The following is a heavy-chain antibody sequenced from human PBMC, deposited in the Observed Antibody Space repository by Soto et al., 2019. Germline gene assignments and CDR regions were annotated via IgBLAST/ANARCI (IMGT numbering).Heavy chain of an antibody. D-gene: IGHD6-13*01. CDR3: ASGGKITAAGLSY. CDR1: GFTLSTYA. J-gene: IGHJ4*02. V-gene: IGHV3-23*01. CDR2: ISFSAGST. Sequence: PGGSLRLSCAASGFTLSTYAMSWVRQAPGKGLEWVSAISFSAGSTYYADSVKGRFTISRDNSKNTLYLQMNSLRAEDTAVYYCASGGKITAAGLSYWGQGTLVTGSS.